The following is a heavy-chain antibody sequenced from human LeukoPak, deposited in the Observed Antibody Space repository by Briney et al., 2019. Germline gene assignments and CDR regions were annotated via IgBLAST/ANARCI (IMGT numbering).Heavy chain of an antibody. CDR3: ARPRGGSYYGYYFDY. D-gene: IGHD1-26*01. CDR1: GYTFTSYG. CDR2: ISAYNGNT. J-gene: IGHJ4*02. Sequence: ASVKVSCKASGYTFTSYGISWVRQAPGQGLEWMGWISAYNGNTNYAQKLQGRVTMTTDTSTSTAYMELRSLRSDDTAVYYCARPRGGSYYGYYFDYWGQGTLVTVSS. V-gene: IGHV1-18*01.